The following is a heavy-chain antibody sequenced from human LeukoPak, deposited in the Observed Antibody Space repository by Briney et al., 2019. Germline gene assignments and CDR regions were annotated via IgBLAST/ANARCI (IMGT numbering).Heavy chain of an antibody. Sequence: GGSLRLSCAASGFTSSSYAMNWVRQAPGKGLEWVSDISGSGGSTYHADSVKGRFTISRDNSKNTLYLQMNSLRAEDTAVYYCAKGNVYGGNGMVVGGQGTTVTVSS. CDR2: ISGSGGST. CDR1: GFTSSSYA. CDR3: AKGNVYGGNGMVV. J-gene: IGHJ6*02. V-gene: IGHV3-23*01. D-gene: IGHD4/OR15-4a*01.